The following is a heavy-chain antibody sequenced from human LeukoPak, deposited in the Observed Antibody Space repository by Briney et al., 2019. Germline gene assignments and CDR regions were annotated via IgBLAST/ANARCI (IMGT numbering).Heavy chain of an antibody. CDR3: THLGWFDP. Sequence: GESLKISCAASGFSLSTFWMHWVRQAPGKGLVWVSRIDYDGSTTTYADSVKGRFTISRDNAKNTLYLQMNSLRAEDTAVYYCTHLGWFDPWGQVTLVTVSS. CDR2: IDYDGSTT. V-gene: IGHV3-74*01. J-gene: IGHJ5*02. CDR1: GFSLSTFW.